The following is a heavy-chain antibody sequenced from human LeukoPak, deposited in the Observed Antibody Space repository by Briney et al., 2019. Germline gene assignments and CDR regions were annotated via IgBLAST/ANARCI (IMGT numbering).Heavy chain of an antibody. Sequence: SETLSLTCTVSGGSTSSYYWSWIRQPPGKGLEWIGYIYYSGSTNYNPSLKSRVTISVDTSKNQFSLKLSSVTAADTAVYYCARAQAPFGVVTWWFDPWGQGTLVTVSS. J-gene: IGHJ5*02. D-gene: IGHD3-3*01. CDR1: GGSTSSYY. CDR3: ARAQAPFGVVTWWFDP. CDR2: IYYSGST. V-gene: IGHV4-59*01.